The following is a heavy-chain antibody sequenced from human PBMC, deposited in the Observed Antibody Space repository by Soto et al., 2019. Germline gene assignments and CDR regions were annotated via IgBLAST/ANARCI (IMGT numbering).Heavy chain of an antibody. CDR1: GGTFSSYA. V-gene: IGHV1-69*12. CDR3: ARAGAAMATISYWYFDL. D-gene: IGHD5-12*01. CDR2: IIPIFGTA. Sequence: QVQLVQSGAEVKKPGSSVKVSCKASGGTFSSYAISWVRQAPGQGLEWMGGIIPIFGTANYAQKFQGRVTITADESTSTAYMELSSLRSEDTAVYYCARAGAAMATISYWYFDLWGRGTLVTVSS. J-gene: IGHJ2*01.